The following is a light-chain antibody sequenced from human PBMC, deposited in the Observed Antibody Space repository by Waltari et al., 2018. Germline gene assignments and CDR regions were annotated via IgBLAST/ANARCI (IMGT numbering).Light chain of an antibody. V-gene: IGKV4-1*01. CDR3: QQCYTFPYT. Sequence: DIVMTLYPASLPVSLGERATLNCKSSQSVLSSSNTKNYLGWYQQKPGQPPKLLITCASTRESGVPDRCSGSGSETDFTLTISSLHAEDVAVYYCQQCYTFPYTFGQGTKLEIK. CDR2: CAS. CDR1: QSVLSSSNTKNY. J-gene: IGKJ2*01.